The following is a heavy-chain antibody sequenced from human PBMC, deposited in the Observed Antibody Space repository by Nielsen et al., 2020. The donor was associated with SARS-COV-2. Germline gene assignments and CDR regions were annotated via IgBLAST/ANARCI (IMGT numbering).Heavy chain of an antibody. D-gene: IGHD2-15*01. CDR2: INHSGST. V-gene: IGHV4-34*01. CDR1: GFTFSSYW. Sequence: ESLKISCAASGFTFSSYWMSWIRQPPGKGLEWIGEINHSGSTNYNPSLKSRVTISVDTSKNQFSLKLSSVIAADTAVYYCARERRYCSGGSCYSRGTYYFDYWGQGTLVTVSS. J-gene: IGHJ4*02. CDR3: ARERRYCSGGSCYSRGTYYFDY.